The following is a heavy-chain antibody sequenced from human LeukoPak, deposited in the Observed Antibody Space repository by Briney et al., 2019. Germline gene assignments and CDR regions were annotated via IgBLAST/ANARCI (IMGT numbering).Heavy chain of an antibody. V-gene: IGHV4-38-2*02. CDR2: IYHSGST. J-gene: IGHJ4*02. CDR3: ASSRITIFGVVQN. CDR1: GYSISSGYY. D-gene: IGHD3-3*01. Sequence: SETLSLTCTVSGYSISSGYYWGWIRQPPGKGLEWIGSIYHSGSTYYNPSLKSRVTISVDTSKNQFSLKLSSVTAADTAVYYSASSRITIFGVVQNWGQGTLVTVSS.